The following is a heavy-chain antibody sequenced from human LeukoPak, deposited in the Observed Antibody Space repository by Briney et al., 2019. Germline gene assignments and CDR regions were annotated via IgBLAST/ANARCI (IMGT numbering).Heavy chain of an antibody. CDR3: AKDYYDSSGLITTDYYGMDV. CDR1: GFTVSSNY. CDR2: IYSGGST. V-gene: IGHV3-53*01. D-gene: IGHD3-22*01. J-gene: IGHJ6*02. Sequence: GGSLRLSCAASGFTVSSNYMSWVRQAPGKGLEWVSVIYSGGSTYYADSVKGRFTISRDNSKNTLYLQMNSLRAEDTAVYYCAKDYYDSSGLITTDYYGMDVWGQGTTVTVSS.